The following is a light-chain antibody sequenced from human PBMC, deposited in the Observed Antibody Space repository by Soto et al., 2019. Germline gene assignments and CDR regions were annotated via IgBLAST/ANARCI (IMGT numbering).Light chain of an antibody. CDR1: QSVSSY. CDR3: QQRRNWSPLT. CDR2: DAS. J-gene: IGKJ4*01. V-gene: IGKV3-11*01. Sequence: EIVLTQSPATLSLSPGERATLSCRASQSVSSYLAWYQQKPGQAPRLLIYDASNRATGIPARFSGSGSGTEFTPIISSREPEEFVVDYCQQRRNWSPLTFGGGTKVEIK.